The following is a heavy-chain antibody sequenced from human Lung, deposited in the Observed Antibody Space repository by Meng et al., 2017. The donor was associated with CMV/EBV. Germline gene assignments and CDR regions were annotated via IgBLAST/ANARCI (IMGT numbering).Heavy chain of an antibody. V-gene: IGHV3-21*01. CDR2: ISSNGNYI. D-gene: IGHD3-10*01. CDR1: GFSFSDYS. J-gene: IGHJ3*01. CDR3: VCLGFAMLTPNDALDF. Sequence: GESXKIPCAAPGFSFSDYSMNWVRQAPGGGLEFVATISSNGNYIYHTDSMKGRCAISRDNARISLHLQMFSLRVEDWALYYCVCLGFAMLTPNDALDFLGHGXMVTVSS.